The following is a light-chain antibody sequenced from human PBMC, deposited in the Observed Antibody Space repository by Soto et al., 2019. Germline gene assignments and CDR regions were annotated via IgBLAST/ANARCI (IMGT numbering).Light chain of an antibody. J-gene: IGLJ3*02. CDR1: SSNLGSNT. CDR2: NND. V-gene: IGLV1-44*01. Sequence: QAVVTQPPSASGTPGQRVTMSCSGSSSNLGSNTVDWYQQLPGTAPKLLIYNNDQRPSGVPDRFSGSKSGTSASLATSGLQSEDEADYYCAAWDDSLNGWVFGGGTKLTVL. CDR3: AAWDDSLNGWV.